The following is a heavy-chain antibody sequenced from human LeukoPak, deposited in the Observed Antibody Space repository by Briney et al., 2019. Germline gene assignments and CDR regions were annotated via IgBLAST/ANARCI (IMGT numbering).Heavy chain of an antibody. J-gene: IGHJ4*02. D-gene: IGHD3-22*01. CDR3: ARGVPMSTYYDSSGYYSDY. CDR2: ISAYNANT. V-gene: IGHV1-18*01. CDR1: GYTFTSYG. Sequence: EASVKVSCKASGYTFTSYGISWVRQAPGQGLEWMGWISAYNANTNYAQKLQGRVTMTTDTSTSTAYMELRSLRSDDTAVYYCARGVPMSTYYDSSGYYSDYWGQGTLVTVSS.